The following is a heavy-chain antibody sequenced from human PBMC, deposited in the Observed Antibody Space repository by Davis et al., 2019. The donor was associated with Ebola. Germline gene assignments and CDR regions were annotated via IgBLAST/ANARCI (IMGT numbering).Heavy chain of an antibody. D-gene: IGHD1-14*01. V-gene: IGHV3-33*01. CDR2: IGYDGNNK. J-gene: IGHJ6*02. Sequence: GESLKISCAASGFTFSRHGMHWVRQAPGKGLEWVAVIGYDGNNKDYGESVKGRFSISRDNSKNTLYLQMDSLRAEDTAVYYCARDGIPYNMDVWGQGTTVTVSS. CDR1: GFTFSRHG. CDR3: ARDGIPYNMDV.